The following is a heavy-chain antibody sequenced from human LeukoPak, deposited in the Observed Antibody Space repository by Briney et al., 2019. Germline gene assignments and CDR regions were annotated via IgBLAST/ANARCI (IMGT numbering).Heavy chain of an antibody. J-gene: IGHJ6*02. Sequence: GGSLRLSCAASGFTFSTYVMTWVRQAPGKGLEWVSAILGSGGGTYYTDSVKGRFTISRDNSKNTLYLQMNSLRAEDTAVYYCATTPGAYYYYHMDVWGQGTRVTVPS. CDR1: GFTFSTYV. V-gene: IGHV3-23*01. D-gene: IGHD3-10*01. CDR2: ILGSGGGT. CDR3: ATTPGAYYYYHMDV.